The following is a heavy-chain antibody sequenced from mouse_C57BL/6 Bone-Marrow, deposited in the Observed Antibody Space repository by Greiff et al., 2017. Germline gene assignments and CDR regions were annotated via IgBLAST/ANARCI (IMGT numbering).Heavy chain of an antibody. D-gene: IGHD1-1*01. J-gene: IGHJ1*03. CDR2: IYPNSGST. Sequence: QVQLQQPGAELVKPGASVKLSCKASGYTFTSYWMHWVKQRPGQGLEWIGMIYPNSGSTNYNEKFKGKATLTVDKSSSTAYMQLSSLTSEDSAVXYVARHYGSSYDWYFDVWGTGTTVTVSS. CDR3: ARHYGSSYDWYFDV. CDR1: GYTFTSYW. V-gene: IGHV1-64*01.